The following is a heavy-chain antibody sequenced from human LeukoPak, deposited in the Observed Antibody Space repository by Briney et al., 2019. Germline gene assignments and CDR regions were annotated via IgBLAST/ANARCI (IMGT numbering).Heavy chain of an antibody. D-gene: IGHD3-22*01. CDR2: IYYSGST. J-gene: IGHJ4*02. CDR3: ARAKLTFYDSSGPYYYDY. V-gene: IGHV4-39*01. CDR1: GGSISSSSCY. Sequence: KTSETLSLTCTVSGGSISSSSCYWGWIRQPPGKGLEWIGSIYYSGSTYYNPSLKSRVTISVDTSKNQFSLKLSSVTAADTAVYYCARAKLTFYDSSGPYYYDYWGQGTLVTVSS.